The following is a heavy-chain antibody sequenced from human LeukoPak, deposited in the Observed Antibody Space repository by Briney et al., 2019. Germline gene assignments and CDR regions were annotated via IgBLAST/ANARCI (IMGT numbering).Heavy chain of an antibody. V-gene: IGHV1-8*03. Sequence: ASVKVSCKASGYTFTSYDINWVRQATGQGLEWMGWMNPNSGNTGYAQKFQGRVTITRNTSISTAYMELSSLRSEDTAVYYCATYSSSWNDATFDIWGQGTMVTVSS. D-gene: IGHD6-13*01. CDR1: GYTFTSYD. CDR3: ATYSSSWNDATFDI. CDR2: MNPNSGNT. J-gene: IGHJ3*02.